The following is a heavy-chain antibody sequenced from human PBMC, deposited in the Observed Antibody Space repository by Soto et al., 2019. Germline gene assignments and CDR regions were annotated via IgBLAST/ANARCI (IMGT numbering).Heavy chain of an antibody. V-gene: IGHV4-39*07. D-gene: IGHD6-13*01. CDR1: GGSISSSSYY. CDR2: IYYRGST. Sequence: PSETLSLTCTVSGGSISSSSYYWGWIRQPPGKGLEWIGYIYYRGSTNYNPALKSRILISIDTSKNQFSLRLTSVTAADTAVYYCARDAPGAAPYWGQGTLVTVSS. CDR3: ARDAPGAAPY. J-gene: IGHJ4*02.